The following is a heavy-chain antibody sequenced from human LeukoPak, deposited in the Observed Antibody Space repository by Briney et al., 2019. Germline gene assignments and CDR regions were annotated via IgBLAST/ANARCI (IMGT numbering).Heavy chain of an antibody. V-gene: IGHV4-59*01. CDR2: IYYSGST. D-gene: IGHD3-16*01. Sequence: SETLSLTCTVSGGSISSSYWSWIRQPPGKGLEWIGYIYYSGSTNYNPSLKSRVTISVDTSKNQFSLKLSSVTAADTAVYYCARETSQKGAHYMDVWGKGTTVTISS. CDR3: ARETSQKGAHYMDV. J-gene: IGHJ6*03. CDR1: GGSISSSY.